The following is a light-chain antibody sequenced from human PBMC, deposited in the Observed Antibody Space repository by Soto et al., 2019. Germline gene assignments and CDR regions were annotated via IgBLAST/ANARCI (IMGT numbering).Light chain of an antibody. Sequence: DIQITQSPSILSASVLDRFTITFRSSQTITNWLAWYQQKPGKAPKLLIYDASSLESGVPSRFSGSGSGTEFTLTISSLQPDDFATYYCQQYNSWWTFGQGTKVDIK. V-gene: IGKV1-5*01. CDR3: QQYNSWWT. J-gene: IGKJ1*01. CDR1: QTITNW. CDR2: DAS.